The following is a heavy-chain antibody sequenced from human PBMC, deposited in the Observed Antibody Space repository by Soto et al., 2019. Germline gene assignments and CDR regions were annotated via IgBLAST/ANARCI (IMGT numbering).Heavy chain of an antibody. Sequence: PSETLSLTCTVSGGSISSSSYYWGWIRQPPGKGLEWIGSIYYSGSTYYNPSLKSRVTISVDTSKNQFSLKLSSVTAADTAVYYCARDRGYTYGFDFWGQGARVTVSS. CDR1: GGSISSSSYY. V-gene: IGHV4-39*02. J-gene: IGHJ4*02. CDR3: ARDRGYTYGFDF. CDR2: IYYSGST. D-gene: IGHD5-18*01.